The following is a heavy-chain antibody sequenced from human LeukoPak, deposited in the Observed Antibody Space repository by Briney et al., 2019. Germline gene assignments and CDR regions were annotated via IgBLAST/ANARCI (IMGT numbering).Heavy chain of an antibody. V-gene: IGHV3-30-3*01. CDR1: GFTFSSYA. CDR2: ISYDGSNK. J-gene: IGHJ6*02. CDR3: ARDQGRGGRYYYYGMDV. Sequence: PGRSLRLSCAASGFTFSSYAMHWVRQAPGKGLEWVAVISYDGSNKYYADSVKGRFTISRDNSKNTLHLQMNSLRAEDTAVYYCARDQGRGGRYYYYGMDVWGQGTTVTVSS. D-gene: IGHD3-10*01.